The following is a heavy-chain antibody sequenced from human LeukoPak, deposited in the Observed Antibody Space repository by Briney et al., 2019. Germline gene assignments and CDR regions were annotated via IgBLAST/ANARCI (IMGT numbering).Heavy chain of an antibody. CDR1: GDSISNSY. CDR3: ARSPRAGVTPWFFDH. J-gene: IGHJ4*02. Sequence: PSETLSLTCTVSGDSISNSYWSWIRQPPGKGLEWIGYMYYSGSTNYNPSLKSRVTTSMDTSENQFSLKLTSVTAADTAVYYCARSPRAGVTPWFFDHWGQGTLVAVSS. CDR2: MYYSGST. D-gene: IGHD3-10*01. V-gene: IGHV4-59*08.